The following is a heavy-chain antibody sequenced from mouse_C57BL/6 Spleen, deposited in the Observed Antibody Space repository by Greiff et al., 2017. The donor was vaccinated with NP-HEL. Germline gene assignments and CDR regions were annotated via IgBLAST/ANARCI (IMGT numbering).Heavy chain of an antibody. V-gene: IGHV14-3*01. J-gene: IGHJ3*01. Sequence: VQLQQSVAELVRPGASVTLSCTASGFNFTNTYMHWVKQRPVQGLEWIGRIDPANGNTKYAPKFQGKATITADTSSNTAYLQLSSLTSEYTAIYFGARTVYGSSYTWFAYWGQGTLVTVSA. CDR1: GFNFTNTY. CDR3: ARTVYGSSYTWFAY. CDR2: IDPANGNT. D-gene: IGHD1-1*01.